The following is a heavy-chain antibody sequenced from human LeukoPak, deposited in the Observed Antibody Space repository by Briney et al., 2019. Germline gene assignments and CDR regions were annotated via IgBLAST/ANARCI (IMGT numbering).Heavy chain of an antibody. J-gene: IGHJ4*02. CDR1: GYSFTTYW. CDR3: ARHEGSGSYYSY. Sequence: GESLKISCKGSGYSFTTYWIAWVRQMPGRGLEWMGIISPDDSDIRYSPSFQGHVTISADKSISTAYLQWSSLQASDTAMYYCARHEGSGSYYSYWGQRTLVTVSS. V-gene: IGHV5-51*01. D-gene: IGHD1-26*01. CDR2: ISPDDSDI.